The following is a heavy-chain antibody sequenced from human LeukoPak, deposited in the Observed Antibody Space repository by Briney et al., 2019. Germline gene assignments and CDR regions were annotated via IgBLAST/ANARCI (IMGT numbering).Heavy chain of an antibody. J-gene: IGHJ4*02. CDR1: GGTFSSYA. CDR3: ARGAVAGIWGLVF. Sequence: ASVTVSCTASGGTFSSYAISWVRRAPGQGLEWMGGIIPIFGTANYAQKFQGRVTITADESTSTAYMELSSLRSEDTAVYYCARGAVAGIWGLVFWGQGTLVTVSS. CDR2: IIPIFGTA. D-gene: IGHD6-19*01. V-gene: IGHV1-69*13.